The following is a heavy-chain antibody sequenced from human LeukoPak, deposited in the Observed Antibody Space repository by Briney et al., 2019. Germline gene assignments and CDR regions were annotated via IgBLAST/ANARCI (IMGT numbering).Heavy chain of an antibody. CDR1: GFTFDTYR. J-gene: IGHJ4*02. CDR2: ISASGSYI. D-gene: IGHD6-19*01. CDR3: ARVRSGYYFDY. V-gene: IGHV3-21*01. Sequence: GGSLRLSCAASGFTFDTYRMNWVRQAPGKGLEWVSSISASGSYIYYADSLKGRFTISRDNTKNSLFLQMNSLRAEDTAVYYCARVRSGYYFDYWGQGTLVTVSS.